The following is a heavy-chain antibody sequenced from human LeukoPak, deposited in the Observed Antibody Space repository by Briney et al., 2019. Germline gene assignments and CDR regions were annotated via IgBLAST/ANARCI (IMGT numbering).Heavy chain of an antibody. Sequence: SETLSLTCAVYGGSISSYYWSWIRQPPGKGLEWIGYIYYSGSTNYNPSLKSRVTISVDTSKNQFSLKLSSVTAADTAVFYCARSNGYSSGWYVEYYFDYWGQGTLVTVSS. CDR2: IYYSGST. D-gene: IGHD6-19*01. J-gene: IGHJ4*02. V-gene: IGHV4-59*08. CDR1: GGSISSYY. CDR3: ARSNGYSSGWYVEYYFDY.